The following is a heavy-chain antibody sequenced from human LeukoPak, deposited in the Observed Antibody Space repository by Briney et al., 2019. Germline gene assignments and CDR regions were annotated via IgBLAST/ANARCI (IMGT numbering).Heavy chain of an antibody. CDR2: IIPIFGTA. CDR1: GGTFSSYA. Sequence: GASVRVSCKASGGTFSSYAIGWVRQAPGQGLEWMGGIIPIFGTANYAQKFQGRVTITADESTSTAYMELSSLRSEDTAVYYCARDLGGDSSSYYSFDYWGQGTLVTVSS. J-gene: IGHJ4*02. CDR3: ARDLGGDSSSYYSFDY. V-gene: IGHV1-69*13. D-gene: IGHD6-6*01.